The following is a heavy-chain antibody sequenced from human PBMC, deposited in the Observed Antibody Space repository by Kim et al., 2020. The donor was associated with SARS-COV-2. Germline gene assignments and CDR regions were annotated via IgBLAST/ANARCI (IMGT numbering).Heavy chain of an antibody. Sequence: GGSLRLSCAASGFTFSNYAMHWVRQAPGKGLEWMAVISHDGSKEYYGDSVKGRFTISRDNSRNTLSLQMNSLRGEDTAVYSCVKDREYCSGGTCYNGILDHWGQGTLCTVSS. V-gene: IGHV3-30*18. CDR1: GFTFSNYA. D-gene: IGHD2-15*01. J-gene: IGHJ4*02. CDR2: ISHDGSKE. CDR3: VKDREYCSGGTCYNGILDH.